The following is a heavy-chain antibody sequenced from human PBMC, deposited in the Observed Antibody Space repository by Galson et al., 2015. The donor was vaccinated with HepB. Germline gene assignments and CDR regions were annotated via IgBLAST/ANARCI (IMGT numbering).Heavy chain of an antibody. CDR2: ISNDGSQK. V-gene: IGHV3-30*04. CDR3: AREAFDL. Sequence: SLRLSCAASQFIFSRSAMNWVRQAPGEGLEWVAIISNDGSQKYHTDSVKGRFTISRDNSKNTLYLQMNSLRPEDTAVYYCAREAFDLWGQGTMVTVSS. J-gene: IGHJ3*01. CDR1: QFIFSRSA.